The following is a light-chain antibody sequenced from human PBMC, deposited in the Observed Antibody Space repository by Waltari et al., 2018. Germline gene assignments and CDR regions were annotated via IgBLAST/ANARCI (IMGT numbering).Light chain of an antibody. Sequence: NFMLTQPRGVSESPGKTVTISCTRNSGSIASDSVQWFQQRPGSAPTIVLYEDNQRPPGVPDRFSGSIDSSSNSASLTISGLKTEDEADYYCQSYDTGTWFFGGGTRLTVL. J-gene: IGLJ2*01. V-gene: IGLV6-57*03. CDR2: EDN. CDR1: SGSIASDS. CDR3: QSYDTGTWF.